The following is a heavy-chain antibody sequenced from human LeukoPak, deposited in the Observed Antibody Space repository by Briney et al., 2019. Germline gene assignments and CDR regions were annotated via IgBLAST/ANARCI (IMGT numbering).Heavy chain of an antibody. CDR2: ISGSGGST. CDR3: AKDLLDYDGDY. CDR1: GFTFSSYA. J-gene: IGHJ4*02. Sequence: GGSLRLSCAASGFTFSSYAMGWVRQAPGKGLEWVSGISGSGGSTYYADSVKGRFTISRDNSKNTLYLQMNSLRAEDTAVYYCAKDLLDYDGDYWGQGTLVTVSS. V-gene: IGHV3-23*01. D-gene: IGHD3-22*01.